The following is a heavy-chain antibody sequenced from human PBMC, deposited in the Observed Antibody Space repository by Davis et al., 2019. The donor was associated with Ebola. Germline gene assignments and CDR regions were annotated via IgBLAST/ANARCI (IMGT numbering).Heavy chain of an antibody. CDR2: IYHSGST. CDR1: GGSISSNNW. CDR3: AKGGRLASGGTSGGVWFDP. V-gene: IGHV4-4*02. D-gene: IGHD6-13*01. Sequence: PSETLSLTCAVSGGSISSNNWWSWVRQPPGKVLEWIGEIYHSGSTNYSPSLRSRVTISVDKSKNQFSVKLISVTAADTAVYYCAKGGRLASGGTSGGVWFDPWGQGTLVTVSS. J-gene: IGHJ5*02.